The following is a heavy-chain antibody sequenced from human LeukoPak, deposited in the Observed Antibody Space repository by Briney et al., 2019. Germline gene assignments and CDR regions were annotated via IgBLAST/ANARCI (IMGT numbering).Heavy chain of an antibody. D-gene: IGHD3-10*01. Sequence: GASVKVSCKASGYTFTSYYMHWVRQAPGQGLEWMGIINPSGGSTSYAQKFQGRVTMTRDMSTSTVYMELSSLRSEDTAVYYCARVLLWFGESESWGQGTLVTVSS. CDR2: INPSGGST. V-gene: IGHV1-46*01. J-gene: IGHJ4*02. CDR1: GYTFTSYY. CDR3: ARVLLWFGESES.